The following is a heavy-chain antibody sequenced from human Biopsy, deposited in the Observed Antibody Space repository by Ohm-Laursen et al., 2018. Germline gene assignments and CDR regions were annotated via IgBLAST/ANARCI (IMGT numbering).Heavy chain of an antibody. CDR3: ARDRGYYSDRTVPGYFDL. J-gene: IGHJ2*01. Sequence: LTCTVSGDSISSYYWSWIRQPPGKGLQWIGYVYYTGSTDYNPSLQSRVTISVDTSKNHFSLRLRSVTPADTAIYYCARDRGYYSDRTVPGYFDLWGRGTLVTVSS. V-gene: IGHV4-59*01. D-gene: IGHD3-22*01. CDR2: VYYTGST. CDR1: GDSISSYY.